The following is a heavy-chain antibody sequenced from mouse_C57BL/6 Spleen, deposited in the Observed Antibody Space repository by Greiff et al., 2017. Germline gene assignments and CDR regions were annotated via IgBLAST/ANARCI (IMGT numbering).Heavy chain of an antibody. V-gene: IGHV1-22*01. CDR2: INPNNGGT. J-gene: IGHJ2*01. D-gene: IGHD1-1*01. CDR3: ARSSYYGSSYDYFDY. CDR1: GYTFTDYN. Sequence: EVQLQQSGPELVKPGASVKMSCKASGYTFTDYNMHWVKQSHGKSLEWIGYINPNNGGTSYNQKFKGKATLTVNKSSSTAYMELRSLTSEDSAVYYCARSSYYGSSYDYFDYWGQGTTLTVSS.